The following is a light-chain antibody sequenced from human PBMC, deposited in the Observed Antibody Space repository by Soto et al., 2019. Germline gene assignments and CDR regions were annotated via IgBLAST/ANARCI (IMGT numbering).Light chain of an antibody. V-gene: IGLV1-47*01. Sequence: QSVLTQPPSASGTPGETVSISCSGTNANIGCYYVYWYKHLPGTAPKLLIYRDNQRPSWVPDRFSGSKSGTSATLAISGRRSEDEADYYCAAWDDSLRGNVLFGGGTKLTVL. CDR3: AAWDDSLRGNVL. J-gene: IGLJ2*01. CDR1: NANIGCYY. CDR2: RDN.